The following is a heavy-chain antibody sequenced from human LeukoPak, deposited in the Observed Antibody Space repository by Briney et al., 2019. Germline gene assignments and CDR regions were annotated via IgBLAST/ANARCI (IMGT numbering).Heavy chain of an antibody. V-gene: IGHV4-59*08. CDR2: IYYSGST. J-gene: IGHJ4*02. CDR1: GGSISSYY. CDR3: ARWAYSTDWYQYFDK. Sequence: SETLSLTCTVSGGSISSYYWTWIRQPPGAGLEWIGYIYYSGSTNYNPSLKSRVPISVDTSKNQFSLKLSSVTAADTAVYYCARWAYSTDWYQYFDKWGQGTLVTVSS. D-gene: IGHD6-19*01.